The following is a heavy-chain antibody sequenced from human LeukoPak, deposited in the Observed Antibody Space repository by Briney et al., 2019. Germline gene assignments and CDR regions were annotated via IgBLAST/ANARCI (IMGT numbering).Heavy chain of an antibody. J-gene: IGHJ4*02. CDR3: ARHPIITMVRGSTIVPHRYFDY. CDR1: GFTFRSYA. CDR2: ISYDGSNK. Sequence: GGSLRLSCAASGFTFRSYAMHWVRQAPGKGLEWMAVISYDGSNKYHADSVKGRFTISRDNAKNSLYLQMNSLRAEDTAVYFCARHPIITMVRGSTIVPHRYFDYWGQGTLVTVSS. D-gene: IGHD3-10*01. V-gene: IGHV3-30-3*01.